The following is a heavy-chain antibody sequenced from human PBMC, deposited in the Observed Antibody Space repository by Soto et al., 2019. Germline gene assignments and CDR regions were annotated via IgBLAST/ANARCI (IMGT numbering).Heavy chain of an antibody. CDR3: ARLWGIADLDS. CDR2: IVVGSGNT. V-gene: IGHV1-58*02. CDR1: GFTFTSSA. J-gene: IGHJ4*02. D-gene: IGHD6-13*01. Sequence: GASVKVSCKASGFTFTSSAIQWVRQAHGQRLEWIGWIVVGSGNTNYAQNFQGRVTITADESTSTVYLELRSLRSEDTAVYYCARLWGIADLDSWGQGTRVTVSS.